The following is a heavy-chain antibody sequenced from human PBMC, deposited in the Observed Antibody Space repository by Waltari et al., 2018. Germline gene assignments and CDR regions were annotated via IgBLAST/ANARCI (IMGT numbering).Heavy chain of an antibody. CDR3: ARGPHSGRSYYYMDV. Sequence: QVQLQESGPGLVKPSETLSLTCTVSGGSISSYYWSWIRQPPGKGLEWIGYIYYSGSTNYNPSLKSRVTISVDTSKNQFSLKLSSVTAADTAVYYCARGPHSGRSYYYMDVWGKGTTVTVSS. D-gene: IGHD2-21*01. CDR2: IYYSGST. CDR1: GGSISSYY. J-gene: IGHJ6*03. V-gene: IGHV4-59*01.